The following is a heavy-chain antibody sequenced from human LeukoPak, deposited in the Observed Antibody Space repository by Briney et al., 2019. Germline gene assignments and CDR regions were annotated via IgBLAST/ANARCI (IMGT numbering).Heavy chain of an antibody. D-gene: IGHD5-18*01. CDR2: ISPDGRST. CDR3: AMGYKSAYSWDY. CDR1: GFTFSVFW. Sequence: GGSLRLSCAASGFTFSVFWMFWVRQAPGQGLVWVSHISPDGRSTNYADSVKGRFTISRDNARNTLYLQLNSLTAEDTAVYYCAMGYKSAYSWDYWGQGTLDTVSS. J-gene: IGHJ4*02. V-gene: IGHV3-74*01.